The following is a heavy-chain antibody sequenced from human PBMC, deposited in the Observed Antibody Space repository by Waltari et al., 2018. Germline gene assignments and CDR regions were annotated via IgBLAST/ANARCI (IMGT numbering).Heavy chain of an antibody. Sequence: VQLEEAGGGQVQPGESLRLSCAASGFTFSSYLMHWVRQAPGKGLEWVSLINNVGNSAKYADSVKGRFTISRDNAKNTLYLQMNSLRVGDTAVYYCAREVAAFDALNLWGQGTMVTVSS. D-gene: IGHD1-26*01. CDR3: AREVAAFDALNL. CDR1: GFTFSSYL. V-gene: IGHV3-74*03. CDR2: INNVGNSA. J-gene: IGHJ3*01.